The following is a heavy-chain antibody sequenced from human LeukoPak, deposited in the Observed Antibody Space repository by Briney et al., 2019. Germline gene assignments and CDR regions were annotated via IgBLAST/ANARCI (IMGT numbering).Heavy chain of an antibody. Sequence: GESLKISCKGSGYSFTSYWIGWVRQMPGKGLEWMGIIYPGDSDTRYSPSFQGQVTISADKSISTAYLQWSSLKASDTAMYYCARHSLGDYGSGSYYYYGMDVWGQGTTVTVSS. V-gene: IGHV5-51*01. CDR3: ARHSLGDYGSGSYYYYGMDV. CDR1: GYSFTSYW. J-gene: IGHJ6*02. D-gene: IGHD3-10*01. CDR2: IYPGDSDT.